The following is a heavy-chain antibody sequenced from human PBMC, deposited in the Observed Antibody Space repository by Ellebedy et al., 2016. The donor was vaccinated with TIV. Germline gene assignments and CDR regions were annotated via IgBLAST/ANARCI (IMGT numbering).Heavy chain of an antibody. Sequence: AASVKVSCKASGDTSSAYAFGWVRQAPGQGLEWMGGIILILRTPIYTQKFQGRVSFTRDTSATTAYMELSSLTSEDTAVYYCARSGDAWGIDFWGQGTLVTVSS. CDR3: ARSGDAWGIDF. CDR2: IILILRTP. CDR1: GDTSSAYA. D-gene: IGHD3-16*01. V-gene: IGHV1-69*10. J-gene: IGHJ4*02.